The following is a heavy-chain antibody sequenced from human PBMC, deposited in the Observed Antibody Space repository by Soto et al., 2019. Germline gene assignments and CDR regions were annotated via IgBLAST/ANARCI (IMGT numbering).Heavy chain of an antibody. CDR1: GGTFSSYA. J-gene: IGHJ5*02. V-gene: IGHV1-69*01. CDR3: ARREYYDSSGYYYSWFDP. CDR2: IIPIFGTA. D-gene: IGHD3-22*01. Sequence: QVQMVESGAEVKKPGSSEKVSCKASGGTFSSYAISWVRQAPGQGLEWMGGIIPIFGTANYAQKFQGRVTITADESTSTAYMELSSLRSEDTAVYYCARREYYDSSGYYYSWFDPWGQGTLVTVSS.